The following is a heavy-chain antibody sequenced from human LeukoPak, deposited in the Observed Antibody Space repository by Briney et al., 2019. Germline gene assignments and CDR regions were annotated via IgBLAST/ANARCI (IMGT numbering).Heavy chain of an antibody. V-gene: IGHV3-74*01. D-gene: IGHD5-12*01. J-gene: IGHJ4*02. CDR2: VNNGGSGT. Sequence: GGSLRLSCEASGCTFSRYWMHWVRQAPGKGLVWVSRVNNGGSGTNYADSVKGRFIISRDNVKNTLYLQMSSLRAEDTAVYYCAREGDVVDTIGSFDYWGQGTLVTVSS. CDR1: GCTFSRYW. CDR3: AREGDVVDTIGSFDY.